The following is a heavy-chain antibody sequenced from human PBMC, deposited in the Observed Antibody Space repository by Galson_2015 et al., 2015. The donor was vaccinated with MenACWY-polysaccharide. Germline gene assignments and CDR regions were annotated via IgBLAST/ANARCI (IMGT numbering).Heavy chain of an antibody. D-gene: IGHD5-12*01. CDR3: ARDNMVAGAVDI. J-gene: IGHJ3*02. CDR2: ISISSSTI. V-gene: IGHV3-48*02. CDR1: GFTFSNYN. Sequence: SLRLSCAASGFTFSNYNMDWVRQAPGKGLEWVSYISISSSTIYYADSVKGRFTISRDNAKNSLYLQMNSLRDEDTAVYYCARDNMVAGAVDIWGQGTMVTVSS.